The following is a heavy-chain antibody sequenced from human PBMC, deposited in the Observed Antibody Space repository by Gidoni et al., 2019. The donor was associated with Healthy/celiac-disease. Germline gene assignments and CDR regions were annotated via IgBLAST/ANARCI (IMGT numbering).Heavy chain of an antibody. V-gene: IGHV1-69*01. J-gene: IGHJ6*02. CDR2: IIPIFGTA. Sequence: QVQLVQSGAEVKKPGSSVKVSCKASGGTFSSYAISWVRQAPGQGLEWMGGIIPIFGTANYAQKFQGRVTITADESTSTAYMELSSLRSEDTAVYYCASCGVVIQRADYYYGMDVWGQGTTVTVSS. CDR1: GGTFSSYA. D-gene: IGHD3-3*01. CDR3: ASCGVVIQRADYYYGMDV.